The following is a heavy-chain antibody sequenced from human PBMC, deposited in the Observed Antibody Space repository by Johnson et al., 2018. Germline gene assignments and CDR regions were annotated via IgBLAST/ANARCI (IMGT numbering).Heavy chain of an antibody. CDR2: ISYDGSNK. CDR1: GFTFSSYG. Sequence: QVQLVQSGGGVVQPGRSLRLSCAASGFTFSSYGMHWVRQAPGKGLEWVAVISYDGSNKYYVDSVKGRFTISRDNAKNSLYLQMNSLRAEDTAVYYCARQDVDTAMVPDYYYYMDVWGKGTTVTVSS. V-gene: IGHV3-30*03. CDR3: ARQDVDTAMVPDYYYYMDV. J-gene: IGHJ6*03. D-gene: IGHD5-18*01.